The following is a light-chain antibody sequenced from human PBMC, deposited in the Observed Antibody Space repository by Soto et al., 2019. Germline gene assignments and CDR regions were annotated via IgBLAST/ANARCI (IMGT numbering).Light chain of an antibody. CDR2: GAS. CDR1: QSVLTGY. V-gene: IGKV3-20*01. Sequence: EIVLTQSPATLSLSPGERATLSCRASQSVLTGYLGWYQQKPGQPPRLLTYGASSRATGIPDRFSGGGSGTDFTLTISRLEPEDFAVYYCHQFVSSPQTFGQGTKVDIK. CDR3: HQFVSSPQT. J-gene: IGKJ1*01.